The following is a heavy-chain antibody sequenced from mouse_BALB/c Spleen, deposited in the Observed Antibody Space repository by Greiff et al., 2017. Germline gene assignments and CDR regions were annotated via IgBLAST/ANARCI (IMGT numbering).Heavy chain of an antibody. CDR3: ARDLYDYFAY. J-gene: IGHJ3*01. D-gene: IGHD2-4*01. Sequence: QVHVKQSGPGLVQPSQSLSITCTVSGFSLTSYGVHWVRQSPGKGLEWLGVIWSGGSTDYNAAFISRLSISKDNSKSQVFLKMNSLQTDDTAMYYCARDLYDYFAYWGQGTLVTVSA. CDR1: GFSLTSYG. CDR2: IWSGGST. V-gene: IGHV2-2*01.